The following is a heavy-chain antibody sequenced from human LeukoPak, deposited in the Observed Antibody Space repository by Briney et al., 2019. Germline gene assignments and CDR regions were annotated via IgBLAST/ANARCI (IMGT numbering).Heavy chain of an antibody. CDR2: IYYSGST. D-gene: IGHD3-10*01. CDR1: GGSTSSGAYF. V-gene: IGHV4-31*03. J-gene: IGHJ4*02. Sequence: SETLSLTCTVSGGSTSSGAYFWTWIRQHPGKGLELIGYIYYSGSTYYNPSLRSRLTISVDTSENQFSLRLSSVTAADTAVYYCARVGNYHGFYWGQGTLVTVSS. CDR3: ARVGNYHGFY.